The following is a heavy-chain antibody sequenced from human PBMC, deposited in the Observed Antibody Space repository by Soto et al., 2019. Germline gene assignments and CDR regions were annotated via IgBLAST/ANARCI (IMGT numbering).Heavy chain of an antibody. D-gene: IGHD3-3*01. Sequence: ASVKVSCKASGYTFTSYAMHWVRQAPGQRLEWMGWINAGNGNTKYSQKFQGRVTITRDTSASTAYMELSSLRSEDTAVYYCERGLYDFWSGAFDYWGQGTLVTAPQ. J-gene: IGHJ4*02. CDR2: INAGNGNT. V-gene: IGHV1-3*01. CDR3: ERGLYDFWSGAFDY. CDR1: GYTFTSYA.